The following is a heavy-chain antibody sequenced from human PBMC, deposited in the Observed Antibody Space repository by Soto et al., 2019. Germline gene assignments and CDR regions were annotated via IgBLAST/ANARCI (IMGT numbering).Heavy chain of an antibody. D-gene: IGHD2-2*01. CDR1: GGSISSGGYY. Sequence: SETLSLTCTVSGGSISSGGYYWSWIRQHPGKGLEWIGYIYYSGSTYYNPSLKSRVTISVDTSKNQFSLKLSSVTAADTAVYYCARDARQVDSCRSPSSYLAFFGYYGMDVWGQGTTVTVSS. J-gene: IGHJ6*02. V-gene: IGHV4-31*03. CDR3: ARDARQVDSCRSPSSYLAFFGYYGMDV. CDR2: IYYSGST.